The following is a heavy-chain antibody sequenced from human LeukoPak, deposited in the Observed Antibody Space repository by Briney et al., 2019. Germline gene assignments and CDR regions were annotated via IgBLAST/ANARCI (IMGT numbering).Heavy chain of an antibody. Sequence: SETLSLTCAVYGGSFSGYYWSWIRQPPGKGLEWIGEINHSGSTNYNPSLKSRVTISVDTSKKQFSLKLTSVTAADTAVYYCARSRAAAGYYMDVWGKGTTVTVSS. CDR1: GGSFSGYY. CDR2: INHSGST. J-gene: IGHJ6*03. D-gene: IGHD6-13*01. V-gene: IGHV4-34*01. CDR3: ARSRAAAGYYMDV.